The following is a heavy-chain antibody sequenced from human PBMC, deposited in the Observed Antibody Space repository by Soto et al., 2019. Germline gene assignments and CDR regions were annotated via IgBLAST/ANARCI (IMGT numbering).Heavy chain of an antibody. D-gene: IGHD5-12*01. J-gene: IGHJ6*02. V-gene: IGHV4-59*01. CDR1: GDFNTNFY. Sequence: SETLSLTCTVSGDFNTNFYWSWIRQPPGKGLEWIGYIYYSGSTNYNPSLKSRVTISVDTSKNQFSLKLSSVTAADTAVYYCARDSITPYYYYGMDVWGQGTTVTVSS. CDR2: IYYSGST. CDR3: ARDSITPYYYYGMDV.